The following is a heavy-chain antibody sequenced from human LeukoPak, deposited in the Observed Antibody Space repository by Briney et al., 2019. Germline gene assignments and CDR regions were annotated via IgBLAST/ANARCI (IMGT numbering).Heavy chain of an antibody. CDR3: ARVRYYDSSGTDAFDI. Sequence: GGSLRLSCAASGFTVSSNYMSWVRQAPGKGLEWVSVIYSGGSTYYADSVKGRFTISRDNSKNTLYLQMNSLRAEDTAVYYCARVRYYDSSGTDAFDIWGQRTMVTVSS. D-gene: IGHD3-22*01. CDR1: GFTVSSNY. V-gene: IGHV3-53*01. J-gene: IGHJ3*02. CDR2: IYSGGST.